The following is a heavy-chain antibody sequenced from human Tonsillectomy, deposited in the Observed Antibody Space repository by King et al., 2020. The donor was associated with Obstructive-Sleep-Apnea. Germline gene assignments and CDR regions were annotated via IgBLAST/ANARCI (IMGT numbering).Heavy chain of an antibody. V-gene: IGHV4-39*07. CDR1: GGSMSSSSDY. Sequence: QLQESGPGLVKPSETLSLTCTVSGGSMSSSSDYLGWIRQPPRKGAGGVWGMHVIGGTYTKPSPKSRVTISVDTSKNQFSLKLSSVTAADTAVYYCARGGQGIFDYWGQGTLVTVSS. D-gene: IGHD2-15*01. CDR3: ARGGQGIFDY. CDR2: MHVIGGT. J-gene: IGHJ4*02.